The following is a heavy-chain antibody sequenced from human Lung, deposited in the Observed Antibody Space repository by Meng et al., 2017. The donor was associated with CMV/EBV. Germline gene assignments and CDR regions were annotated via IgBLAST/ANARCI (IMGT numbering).Heavy chain of an antibody. CDR2: INIPSGNP. J-gene: IGHJ4*02. CDR3: ARGNGWRFDY. CDR1: GYTFISPS. Sequence: GSELQQPGDSLRVSFQTAGYTFISPSMNWGRHAPGQGFGSMGCINIPSGNPTDAQGFTGRFVFSLDTSVSTADLQIDSLKADDTAVYYCARGNGWRFDYWGQGTLVTVSS. V-gene: IGHV7-4-1*01. D-gene: IGHD6-19*01.